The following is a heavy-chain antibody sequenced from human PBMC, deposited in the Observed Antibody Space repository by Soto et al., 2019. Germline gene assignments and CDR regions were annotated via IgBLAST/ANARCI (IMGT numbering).Heavy chain of an antibody. CDR1: GGSISSGGYS. V-gene: IGHV4-30-2*01. J-gene: IGHJ4*02. CDR2: IYHSGST. Sequence: QLQLQESGSGLVKPSQTLSLTCAVSGGSISSGGYSWSWIRQPPGKGLEWIGYIYHSGSTYYNPSLQSRVTISVDRSKNQFSLKLSSVTAADTAVYYCARAGGLGAVAVDYLGQGTLVTVSS. CDR3: ARAGGLGAVAVDY. D-gene: IGHD6-19*01.